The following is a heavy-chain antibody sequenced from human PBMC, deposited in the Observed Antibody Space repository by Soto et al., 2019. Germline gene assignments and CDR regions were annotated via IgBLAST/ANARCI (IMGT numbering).Heavy chain of an antibody. V-gene: IGHV5-51*01. CDR1: GYSFSNYW. CDR3: ASSVVVPSTMNYFDY. D-gene: IGHD2-15*01. CDR2: IFPADSDT. J-gene: IGHJ4*02. Sequence: GESLKISCKGSGYSFSNYWIAWVRQMPGKGLEWMGIIFPADSDTKYSPSFQGRVTISADKSISTAYLQWSSLKASDTAMYYCASSVVVPSTMNYFDYWGQGSPVTVSS.